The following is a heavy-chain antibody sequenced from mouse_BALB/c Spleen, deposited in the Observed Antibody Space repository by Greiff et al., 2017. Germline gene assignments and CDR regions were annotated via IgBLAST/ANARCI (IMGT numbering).Heavy chain of an antibody. CDR2: IDPSDSYT. V-gene: IGHV1S127*01. CDR3: TRGVRALDY. J-gene: IGHJ2*01. Sequence: QVQLQQPGAELVKPGASVKMSCKASGYTFTSYWMHWVKQRPGQGLEWIGTIDPSDSYTSYNQKFKGKATLTVDTSSSTAYMQLSSLTSEDSAVYYCTRGVRALDYWGQGTTLTVSS. CDR1: GYTFTSYW. D-gene: IGHD1-1*01.